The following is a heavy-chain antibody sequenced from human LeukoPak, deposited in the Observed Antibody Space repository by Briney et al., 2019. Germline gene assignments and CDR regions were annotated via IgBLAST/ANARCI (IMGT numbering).Heavy chain of an antibody. Sequence: GGSLRLSCAASGFTFSSYAMSWVRQAPGKGLEWVSAISGSGGTTYYADSVKGRFTISRDNSKNTLYLQMNSLKAEDTAVYYCAKNVMVKRYIDYWGQGTPVTVSS. V-gene: IGHV3-23*01. J-gene: IGHJ4*02. CDR2: ISGSGGTT. CDR1: GFTFSSYA. CDR3: AKNVMVKRYIDY. D-gene: IGHD5-18*01.